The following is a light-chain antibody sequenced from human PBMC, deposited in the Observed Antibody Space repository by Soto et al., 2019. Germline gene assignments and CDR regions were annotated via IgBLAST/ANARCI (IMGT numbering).Light chain of an antibody. CDR3: QQYNSWPPWT. CDR2: GAS. J-gene: IGKJ1*01. Sequence: EIEMTQSPASLSVSPGERATLSCRASQSVGSNLAWYQQKPGQAPRLLIYGASTRATGIPARFSGSGSGTEFTLTISSLQSEDFAVYYCQQYNSWPPWTFGQGTKVEIK. V-gene: IGKV3-15*01. CDR1: QSVGSN.